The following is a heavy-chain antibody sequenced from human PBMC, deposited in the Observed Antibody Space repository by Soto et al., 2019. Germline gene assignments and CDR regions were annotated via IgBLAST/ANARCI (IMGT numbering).Heavy chain of an antibody. D-gene: IGHD3-22*01. V-gene: IGHV5-51*01. CDR2: IFPSDSDT. J-gene: IGHJ5*02. Sequence: GESLKISCRTSGYKFTSSWIAWVREMPGKGLEWMGIIFPSDSDTRYSPSFQGQVTISADRSTSTVFLQWASLKASDTAVYFCARKDKSGYFNWFDPWGQGTLVTVSS. CDR1: GYKFTSSW. CDR3: ARKDKSGYFNWFDP.